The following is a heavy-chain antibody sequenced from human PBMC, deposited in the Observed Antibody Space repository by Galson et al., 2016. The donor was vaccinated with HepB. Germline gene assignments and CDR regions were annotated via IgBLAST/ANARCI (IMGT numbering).Heavy chain of an antibody. V-gene: IGHV3-7*01. D-gene: IGHD1-26*01. CDR3: ARALYSGSYYEDY. CDR1: GFTLSSYW. Sequence: SLRLSCAASGFTLSSYWMSWVRQAPGKGLEWVANIKQDGSEKHYVDSVKGRFTISRDNAKNSLDLKMKSLRAEDTAVYSCARALYSGSYYEDYWGQGTLVTVSS. CDR2: IKQDGSEK. J-gene: IGHJ4*02.